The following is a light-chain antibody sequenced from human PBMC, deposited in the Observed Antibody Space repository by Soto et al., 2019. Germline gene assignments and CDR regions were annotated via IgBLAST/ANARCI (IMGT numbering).Light chain of an antibody. CDR2: LNSDGSH. V-gene: IGLV4-69*01. J-gene: IGLJ1*01. CDR3: QTWGTGIHYV. CDR1: SGHSLYA. Sequence: QSVMTKSPSASASLGASVKLTCTLSSGHSLYAIAWHQQQPGKGPRYLMKLNSDGSHSKGDGIPDRVSGSSSGAERYLTISSRQSEDESDYYCQTWGTGIHYVFGTGTKLTVL.